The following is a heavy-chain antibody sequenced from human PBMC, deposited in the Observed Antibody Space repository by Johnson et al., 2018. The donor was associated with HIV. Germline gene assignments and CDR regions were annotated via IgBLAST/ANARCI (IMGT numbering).Heavy chain of an antibody. V-gene: IGHV3-11*04. CDR2: ISSSGSTI. J-gene: IGHJ3*02. CDR1: GFTFSDYY. CDR3: ARDHIRGYDSPNVALDI. Sequence: VQLVESGGDLVKPGGSLRLFCAVSGFTFSDYYMNWMRQAPGKGLEWLSYISSSGSTIYYADYVKGRFTISRDNAKNSLYLQMNSLRAEDTAVYYCARDHIRGYDSPNVALDIWGEGTLVTVSS. D-gene: IGHD3-22*01.